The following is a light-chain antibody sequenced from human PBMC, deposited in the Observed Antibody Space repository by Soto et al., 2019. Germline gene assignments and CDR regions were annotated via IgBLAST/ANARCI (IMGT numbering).Light chain of an antibody. CDR1: SSNIGAGYD. J-gene: IGLJ2*01. CDR2: GNN. V-gene: IGLV1-40*01. CDR3: QSYDSSLSGSV. Sequence: QSVLTQPPSVSGAPGQRVTISCTGSSSNIGAGYDVHWYQQLPGTAPKLLIYGNNNRPSGVPDRFSASKSGTSASLAITGLQAEDEADYFCQSYDSSLSGSVFGGGTKLTV.